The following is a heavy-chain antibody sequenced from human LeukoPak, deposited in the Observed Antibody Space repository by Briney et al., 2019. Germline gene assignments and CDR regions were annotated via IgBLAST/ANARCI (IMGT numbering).Heavy chain of an antibody. V-gene: IGHV3-48*03. J-gene: IGHJ6*04. CDR3: ARDENGMDV. CDR1: GFTFISYE. CDR2: ISRSGSTI. Sequence: GGSLILSCAASGFTFISYEMNWVRQAPGRGLEGFSYISRSGSTIYYADSVKGRFTISRHNAKNSLYLQMNSLRAEDTALYYCARDENGMDVWGKGTTVTVSS.